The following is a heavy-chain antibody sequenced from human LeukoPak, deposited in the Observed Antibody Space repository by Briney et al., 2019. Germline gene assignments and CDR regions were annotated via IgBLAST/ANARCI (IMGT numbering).Heavy chain of an antibody. CDR1: GGSISSYY. D-gene: IGHD1-26*01. CDR3: ARHEEVGADFDY. Sequence: SETLSLTCSVSGGSISSYYWNWIRQPPGKGLEWIGHLYNSGSTNYSPSLKSRITISLDTSKNQVSLKLRSVTAADTAVYYCARHEEVGADFDYWGQGTLVTVSS. CDR2: LYNSGST. J-gene: IGHJ4*02. V-gene: IGHV4-59*08.